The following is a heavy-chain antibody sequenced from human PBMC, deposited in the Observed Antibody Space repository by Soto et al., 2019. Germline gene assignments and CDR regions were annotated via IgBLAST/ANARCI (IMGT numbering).Heavy chain of an antibody. J-gene: IGHJ4*02. D-gene: IGHD3-16*01. CDR2: INPSVGST. CDR3: ASDPTPFRGDPLDY. Sequence: HVQLVQSGADVKKPGASVKVSCKASGYTFINYYMHWVRQAPGQGLEWMGMINPSVGSTTYAQRVQGRVTMTTDTSTSTVFMELNSLRSEDTAVYYCASDPTPFRGDPLDYWGQGTLVTVSS. CDR1: GYTFINYY. V-gene: IGHV1-46*01.